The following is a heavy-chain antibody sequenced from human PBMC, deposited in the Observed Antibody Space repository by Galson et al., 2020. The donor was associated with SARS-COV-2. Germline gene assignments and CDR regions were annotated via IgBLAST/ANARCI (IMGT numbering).Heavy chain of an antibody. V-gene: IGHV3-30*18. CDR2: ISYDGSNK. CDR1: GFTFSSYG. D-gene: IGHD3-10*01. CDR3: AKDILVKYYYGSGGDY. J-gene: IGHJ4*02. Sequence: GGSLRLTCAASGFTFSSYGMHWVRQAPGKGLEWVAVISYDGSNKYYADSVKGRFTISRDNSKNTLYLQMNSLRAEDTAVYYCAKDILVKYYYGSGGDYWGQGTLVTVSS.